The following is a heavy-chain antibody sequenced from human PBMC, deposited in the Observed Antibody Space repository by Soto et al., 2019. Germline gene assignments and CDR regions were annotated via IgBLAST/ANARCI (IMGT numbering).Heavy chain of an antibody. D-gene: IGHD6-19*01. Sequence: SVKVSFKASGYTFSGYYMHWVRQAPGQGLEWMGWINPNSGGTNYAQNFQGRVTMTRDTSISTAYMELSRLRSDDTAVYYCARRVAGTGQNYYGMDVWGQGTTVTVSS. J-gene: IGHJ6*02. CDR2: INPNSGGT. V-gene: IGHV1-2*02. CDR1: GYTFSGYY. CDR3: ARRVAGTGQNYYGMDV.